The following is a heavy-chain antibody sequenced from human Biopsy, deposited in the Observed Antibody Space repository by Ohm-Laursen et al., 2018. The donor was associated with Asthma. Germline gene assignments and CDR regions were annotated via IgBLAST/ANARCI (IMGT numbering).Heavy chain of an antibody. D-gene: IGHD2-2*01. CDR1: GGTFNTYV. V-gene: IGHV1-69*13. CDR3: ARKAGSCISRTCYSLDF. J-gene: IGHJ4*02. CDR2: INSVFGTT. Sequence: SVKVSGKSLGGTFNTYVIGWVRQAPGQGLEWMGGINSVFGTTTYPQKFQDRVTITADDPTSTVYMELSSLRSEDTAVYYCARKAGSCISRTCYSLDFWGQGTLVTVSS.